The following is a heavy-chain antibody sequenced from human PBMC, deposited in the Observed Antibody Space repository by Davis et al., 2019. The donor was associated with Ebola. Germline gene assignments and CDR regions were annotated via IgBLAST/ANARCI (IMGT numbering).Heavy chain of an antibody. CDR2: INPHNGNT. V-gene: IGHV1-18*04. CDR1: GYTFTSYG. CDR3: ARGPEDYAFDI. Sequence: ASVKVSCKASGYTFTSYGITWVRQAPGQGLEWMGWINPHNGNTNYAQNVQGRVTMTTDTSTSTAYMELSSLRSEDTAVYYCARGPEDYAFDIWGQGTMVTVSS. J-gene: IGHJ3*02.